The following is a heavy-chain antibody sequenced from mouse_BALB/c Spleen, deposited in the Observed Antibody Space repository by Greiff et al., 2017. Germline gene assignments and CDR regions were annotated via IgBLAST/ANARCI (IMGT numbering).Heavy chain of an antibody. CDR2: ISDGGSYT. Sequence: EVQGVESGGGLVKPGGSLKLSCAASGFTFSDYYMYWVRQTPEKRLEWVATISDGGSYTYYPDSVKGRFTISRDNAKNNLYLQMSSLKSEDTAMYYCARSYYGYDPLYAMDYWGQGTSVTVSS. D-gene: IGHD2-2*01. J-gene: IGHJ4*01. V-gene: IGHV5-4*02. CDR3: ARSYYGYDPLYAMDY. CDR1: GFTFSDYY.